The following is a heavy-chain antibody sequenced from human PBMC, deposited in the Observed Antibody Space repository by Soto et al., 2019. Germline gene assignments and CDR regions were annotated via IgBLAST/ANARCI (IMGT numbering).Heavy chain of an antibody. V-gene: IGHV3-21*01. Sequence: GGSLRLSCAASGFTFRSFTMNWVRQAPGKGLEWVSTISSNSAYIYYTDALRGRFTISRDNAKNSLHLQMNSLRAEDTAVYHCTRDASRDSSARGWFDPWGPGTLVTVSS. CDR2: ISSNSAYI. CDR1: GFTFRSFT. CDR3: TRDASRDSSARGWFDP. J-gene: IGHJ5*02. D-gene: IGHD6-13*01.